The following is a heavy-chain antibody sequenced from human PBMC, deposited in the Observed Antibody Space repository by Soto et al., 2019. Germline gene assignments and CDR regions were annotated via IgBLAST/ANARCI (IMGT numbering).Heavy chain of an antibody. V-gene: IGHV4-59*01. CDR2: IYYSGST. J-gene: IGHJ6*02. D-gene: IGHD3-10*01. CDR3: ARESEEYGSGSYYSGGMDV. CDR1: GGSISSYY. Sequence: PSETLSLTCTVSGGSISSYYWSWIRQPPGKGLEWIGYIYYSGSTNYNPSLKSRVTISVDTSKNQFSLKLSSVTAADTAVYYCARESEEYGSGSYYSGGMDVWGQGTTVTVSS.